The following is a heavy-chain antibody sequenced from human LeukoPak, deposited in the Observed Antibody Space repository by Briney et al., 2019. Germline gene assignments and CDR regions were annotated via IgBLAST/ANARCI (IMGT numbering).Heavy chain of an antibody. Sequence: PGGSLRLSCAVSGFTVTDNYMSWVRQAPGKGLQWVSVVYPDGRTYYADSVKGRFTISRDNSKTTLYLQMNSLSVEDTAVYYCAQHMSRASHPFDYWGQGTLVTVSS. CDR2: VYPDGRT. CDR1: GFTVTDNY. J-gene: IGHJ4*02. D-gene: IGHD5/OR15-5a*01. CDR3: AQHMSRASHPFDY. V-gene: IGHV3-53*01.